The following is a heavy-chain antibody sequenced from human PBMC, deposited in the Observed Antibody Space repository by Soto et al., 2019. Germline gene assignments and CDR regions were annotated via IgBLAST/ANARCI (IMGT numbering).Heavy chain of an antibody. J-gene: IGHJ4*02. CDR2: INYSGST. CDR1: GYSISSGYY. V-gene: IGHV4-38-2*01. Sequence: PSETLSLTCAVSGYSISSGYYWGWSRQPPGKGLEWIGFINYSGSTSYNPSLKSRVTISVDTSKNQFSLKMSSVTAADTAVYYCARSGAGSGWLGGQGTLVTVSS. CDR3: ARSGAGSGWL. D-gene: IGHD6-19*01.